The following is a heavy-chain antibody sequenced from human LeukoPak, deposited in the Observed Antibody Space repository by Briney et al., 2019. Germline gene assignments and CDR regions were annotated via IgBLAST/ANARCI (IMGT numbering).Heavy chain of an antibody. V-gene: IGHV3-7*03. D-gene: IGHD5-18*01. CDR2: MKQDGSEK. Sequence: GGSLRLSCAASGFTFSIHWMSWVRQAPGKGLEWVANMKQDGSEKYYVDSVKGRFTVSRDNAKNLLWLQMNSLRAEDTAVYYCTREGYTSSALDAFDLWGQGTKVTVSS. CDR3: TREGYTSSALDAFDL. CDR1: GFTFSIHW. J-gene: IGHJ3*01.